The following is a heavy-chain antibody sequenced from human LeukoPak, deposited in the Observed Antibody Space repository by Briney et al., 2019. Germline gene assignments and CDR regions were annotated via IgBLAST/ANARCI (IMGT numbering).Heavy chain of an antibody. J-gene: IGHJ4*01. V-gene: IGHV1-3*04. CDR2: INTGNSNT. Sequence: ASVKVSCKASGYTFTYYAIHWVRQAPGQRLEWMGWINTGNSNTKYSRKFQDRVTITRDTSANTAYMELSSLRSEDTAVYYCARIYGGNSGWDYWGRGTLVTASS. D-gene: IGHD4-23*01. CDR1: GYTFTYYA. CDR3: ARIYGGNSGWDY.